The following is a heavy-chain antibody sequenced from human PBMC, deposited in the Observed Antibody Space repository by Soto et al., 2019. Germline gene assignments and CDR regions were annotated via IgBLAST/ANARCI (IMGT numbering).Heavy chain of an antibody. V-gene: IGHV4-59*01. Sequence: PSETLCLTWTVAGGSISSYYLSWIRKPPGKGLEWIGYIYYSGSTNYNPSLKSRVTISVDTSKNQFSLKLSSVTAADTAVYYCARTEPPYDFWSGRKYYYYMDVWGKGTTVTVS. CDR3: ARTEPPYDFWSGRKYYYYMDV. D-gene: IGHD3-3*01. J-gene: IGHJ6*03. CDR1: GGSISSYY. CDR2: IYYSGST.